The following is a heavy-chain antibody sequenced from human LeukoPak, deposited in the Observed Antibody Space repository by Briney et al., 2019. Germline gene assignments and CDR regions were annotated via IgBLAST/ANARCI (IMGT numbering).Heavy chain of an antibody. CDR3: ARSPTTGRFDP. CDR1: GGTFSSYA. D-gene: IGHD1-26*01. J-gene: IGHJ5*02. CDR2: MSPKSANT. V-gene: IGHV1-8*03. Sequence: ASVKVSCKASGGTFSSYAISWVRQASGQGLEWMGWMSPKSANTGYAQKFQGRVTITRDTSISTAYMELSRLRSDDTAVYYCARSPTTGRFDPWGQGTLVTVSS.